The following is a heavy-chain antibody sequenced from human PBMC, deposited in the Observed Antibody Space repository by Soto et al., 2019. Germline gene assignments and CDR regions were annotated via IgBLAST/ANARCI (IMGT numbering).Heavy chain of an antibody. V-gene: IGHV3-21*01. J-gene: IGHJ3*02. CDR2: ISSSSSYI. CDR1: GFTFSSYS. Sequence: GGSLRLSCAASGFTFSSYSMNWVRQAPGKGLEWVSSISSSSSYIYYADSVKGRFTISRDNAKNSLYLQMNSLRAADTAVYYCASSRGYSGYGYDAFDIWGQGTMVTVSS. D-gene: IGHD5-12*01. CDR3: ASSRGYSGYGYDAFDI.